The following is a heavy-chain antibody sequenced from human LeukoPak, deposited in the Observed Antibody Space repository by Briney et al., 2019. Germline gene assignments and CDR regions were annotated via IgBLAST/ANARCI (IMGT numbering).Heavy chain of an antibody. CDR2: MNPNSGNT. CDR1: GYTFTSYD. J-gene: IGHJ5*02. D-gene: IGHD4-17*01. V-gene: IGHV1-8*01. Sequence: ASVKVSCKASGYTFTSYDINWVRQATGQGLEWMGWMNPNSGNTGYAQKFQGRVTMTRNTSISTAYMELSSLISEDTAVYYCARVHDYGDYDPLNWFDPWGQGTLVTVSS. CDR3: ARVHDYGDYDPLNWFDP.